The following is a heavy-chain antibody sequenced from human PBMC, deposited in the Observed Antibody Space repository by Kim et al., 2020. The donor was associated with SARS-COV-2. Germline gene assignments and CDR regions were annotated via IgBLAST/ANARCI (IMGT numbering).Heavy chain of an antibody. Sequence: NPSLKSRVTMSGDTSKNQFSLKLSSVTAADTAVYYCARGGNWNDAWFDPWGQGTLVTVSS. CDR3: ARGGNWNDAWFDP. J-gene: IGHJ5*02. V-gene: IGHV4-4*07. D-gene: IGHD1-1*01.